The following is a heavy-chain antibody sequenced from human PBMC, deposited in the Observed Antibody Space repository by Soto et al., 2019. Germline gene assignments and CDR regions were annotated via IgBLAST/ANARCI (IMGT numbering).Heavy chain of an antibody. J-gene: IGHJ6*02. CDR2: ISYDGSNK. V-gene: IGHV3-30-3*01. Sequence: GESLKISCAASGFTFSIYAMHWVRQAPGKGLEWVAVISYDGSNKYYADSVKGRFTISRDNSKNTLYLQMNSLRAEDTAVYYCARVHSIYDXWSGSTRAAYYYYGMDVWGQGTTVTVSS. CDR1: GFTFSIYA. CDR3: ARVHSIYDXWSGSTRAAYYYYGMDV. D-gene: IGHD3-3*01.